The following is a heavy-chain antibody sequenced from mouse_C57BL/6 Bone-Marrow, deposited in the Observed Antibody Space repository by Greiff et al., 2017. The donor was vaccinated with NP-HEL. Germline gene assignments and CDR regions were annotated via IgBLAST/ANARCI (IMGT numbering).Heavy chain of an antibody. Sequence: EVMLVESGAELVRPGASVKLSCTASGFNIKDDYMHWVKQRPEQGLEWIGWIDPENGDTEYASKFQGKATITADTSSNTAYLQLSSLTSEDTAVYYCTVYGSLDYWGQGTTLTVSS. V-gene: IGHV14-4*01. CDR1: GFNIKDDY. D-gene: IGHD1-1*01. J-gene: IGHJ2*01. CDR3: TVYGSLDY. CDR2: IDPENGDT.